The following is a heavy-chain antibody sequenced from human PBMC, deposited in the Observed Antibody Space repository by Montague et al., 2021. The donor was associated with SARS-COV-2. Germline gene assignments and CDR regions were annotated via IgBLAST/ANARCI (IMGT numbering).Heavy chain of an antibody. CDR1: GDSVFSNSAA. J-gene: IGHJ5*02. Sequence: CAISGDSVFSNSAAWNWVRQSPSRGLEWLGRTYYRSKWYNDYAVSVKSRITINPDTSKNQFSLQLNSVTPEDTAVYYCARDLDYYGSGSYPEGFDPWGQGTLVTVSS. CDR3: ARDLDYYGSGSYPEGFDP. V-gene: IGHV6-1*01. CDR2: TYYRSKWYN. D-gene: IGHD3-10*01.